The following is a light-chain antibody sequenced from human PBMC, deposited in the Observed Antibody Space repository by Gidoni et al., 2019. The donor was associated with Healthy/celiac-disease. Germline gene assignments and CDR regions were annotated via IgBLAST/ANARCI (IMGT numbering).Light chain of an antibody. Sequence: ELVLTQSPGTLSLSPGERATLSCRASQSVSSSYLAWYQQNPGQAPRLLIYGASSRATGIPDRFSGSGSGTDFTLTISRLEPEDFAVYYCQQYGSSRFTFGPGTKVDIK. J-gene: IGKJ3*01. V-gene: IGKV3-20*01. CDR1: QSVSSSY. CDR3: QQYGSSRFT. CDR2: GAS.